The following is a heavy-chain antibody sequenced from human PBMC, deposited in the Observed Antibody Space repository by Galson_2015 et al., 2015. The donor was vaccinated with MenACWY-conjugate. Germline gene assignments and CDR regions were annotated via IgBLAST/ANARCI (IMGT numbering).Heavy chain of an antibody. CDR1: GFTFRNFW. CDR3: AWGRNPTVNSMYLDY. V-gene: IGHV3-48*02. CDR2: ISPGSGRI. J-gene: IGHJ4*02. D-gene: IGHD7-27*01. Sequence: SLRLSCAASGFTFRNFWMHWVRQAPGKGLEWISYISPGSGRIYYADSAKGRFTISRDDAKSSLFLQIVSLRDVDTAVYYCAWGRNPTVNSMYLDYWGQGTLVTVSS.